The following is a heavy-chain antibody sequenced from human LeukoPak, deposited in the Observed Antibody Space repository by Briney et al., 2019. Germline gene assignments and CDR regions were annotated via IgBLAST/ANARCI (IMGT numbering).Heavy chain of an antibody. D-gene: IGHD3-10*01. CDR2: ISGSGGST. CDR3: AKSPHYYGSGSYFDY. J-gene: IGHJ4*02. Sequence: PGGSLRLSCAASGFTFSSYAMSWVRQAPGKGLEWVSAISGSGGSTYYADSVKGRLTISRDNSKNTLYLQMNSLRAEDTAVYYCAKSPHYYGSGSYFDYWGQGTLVTVSS. CDR1: GFTFSSYA. V-gene: IGHV3-23*01.